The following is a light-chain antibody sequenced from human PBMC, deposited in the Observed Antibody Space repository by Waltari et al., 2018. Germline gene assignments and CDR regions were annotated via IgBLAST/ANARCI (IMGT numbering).Light chain of an antibody. CDR2: ASS. J-gene: IGKJ1*01. CDR1: QGVGSY. Sequence: AIRLTQSPSSIAASTGDRVTITCRASQGVGSYLAWYQQKSGRATTLRLDASSSLEAEVPSRVGGSGSGTDFTLTISCLQSEDVASYFCQQYYSYPVTFGQGTRV. V-gene: IGKV1-8*01. CDR3: QQYYSYPVT.